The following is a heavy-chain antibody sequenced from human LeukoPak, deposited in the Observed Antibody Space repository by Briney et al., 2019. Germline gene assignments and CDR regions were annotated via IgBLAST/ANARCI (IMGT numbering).Heavy chain of an antibody. J-gene: IGHJ2*01. CDR1: GGSISSGGYY. CDR3: ARYPRYYDSSGYDYWYFDL. V-gene: IGHV4-30-2*01. CDR2: IYHSGST. Sequence: SQTLSLTCTVSGGSISSGGYYWSWIRQPPGKGLEWIGYIYHSGSTYYNPSLKSRVTISVDRSKNQFSLKLSSVTAADTAVYYCARYPRYYDSSGYDYWYFDLWGRGTLVTVSS. D-gene: IGHD3-22*01.